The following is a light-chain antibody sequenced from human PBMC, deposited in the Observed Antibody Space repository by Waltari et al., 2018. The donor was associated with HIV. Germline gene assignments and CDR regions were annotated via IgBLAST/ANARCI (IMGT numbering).Light chain of an antibody. V-gene: IGKV3-20*01. Sequence: DIVLTQSPGTLSLSPGERATLSCTASQSVRSAHLAWYQQRPGQTPTLLIYAASTRATDIPDRFSGSASGTDFTLTISSLEPEDFAVYYCQHYGSSPPITFGQVTKLEIK. J-gene: IGKJ2*01. CDR2: AAS. CDR1: QSVRSAH. CDR3: QHYGSSPPIT.